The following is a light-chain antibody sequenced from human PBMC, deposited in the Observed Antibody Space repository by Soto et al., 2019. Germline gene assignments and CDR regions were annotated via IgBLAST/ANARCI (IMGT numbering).Light chain of an antibody. CDR2: GAS. CDR1: QTVYNN. Sequence: EIVMTQSLATLSVSPGERATLSCRASQTVYNNLAWYQQKPGQPPRLLIYGASARATGIPASFSGSGSGTEFTLTISSLQSEDFAVYYCQQYSNWPLTFGGGTKVEIK. V-gene: IGKV3-15*01. J-gene: IGKJ4*01. CDR3: QQYSNWPLT.